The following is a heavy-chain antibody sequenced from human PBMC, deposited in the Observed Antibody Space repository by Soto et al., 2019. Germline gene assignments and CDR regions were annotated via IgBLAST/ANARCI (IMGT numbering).Heavy chain of an antibody. CDR3: ARYDCSYYGAVDY. CDR2: IYSGGST. CDR1: GFTVSSNY. J-gene: IGHJ4*02. V-gene: IGHV3-53*01. Sequence: VQLVESGGGLIQPGGSLRLSCAASGFTVSSNYMSWVRQAPGKGLEWVSVIYSGGSTYYADSVKGRFTISRDNSKNTLYLQMNSLRAEDTAVYYCARYDCSYYGAVDYWGQGTLVTVSS. D-gene: IGHD1-26*01.